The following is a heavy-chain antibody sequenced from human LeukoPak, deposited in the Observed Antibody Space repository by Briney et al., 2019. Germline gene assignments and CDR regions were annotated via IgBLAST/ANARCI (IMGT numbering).Heavy chain of an antibody. J-gene: IGHJ3*02. Sequence: GGSLRLSCAASGFTFSNYAMSWVRQAPGKGLEWVSAIIGSGGTTYYTNSVKGWFTISRDNSKNTLYLQMNSLRAEDTAVYYCAKGTRSSPNDAADIWGQGTMVTVSS. CDR3: AKGTRSSPNDAADI. CDR2: IIGSGGTT. D-gene: IGHD1-26*01. CDR1: GFTFSNYA. V-gene: IGHV3-23*01.